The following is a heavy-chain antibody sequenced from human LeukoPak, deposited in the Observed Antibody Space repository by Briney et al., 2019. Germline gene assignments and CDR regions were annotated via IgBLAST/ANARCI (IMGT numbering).Heavy chain of an antibody. J-gene: IGHJ4*02. CDR3: STTYYYDSSEGY. D-gene: IGHD3-22*01. Sequence: PGGSLRLSCAASGFTFSNAWMNWVRQAPGRGLEWVGRIKSKTDGGTTDYAAPVKGRFTISRDDSKNTLYLQMDSLKTEDTAVYYCSTTYYYDSSEGYWGQGTLVTVSS. CDR2: IKSKTDGGTT. CDR1: GFTFSNAW. V-gene: IGHV3-15*07.